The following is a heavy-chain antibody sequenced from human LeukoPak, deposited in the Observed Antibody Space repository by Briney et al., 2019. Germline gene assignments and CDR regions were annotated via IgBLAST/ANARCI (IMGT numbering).Heavy chain of an antibody. D-gene: IGHD1-7*01. V-gene: IGHV1-2*02. J-gene: IGHJ3*02. CDR2: INPNSGAT. CDR3: ARVRINWNYSFDI. Sequence: ASVKVSCKASGYTFTGFYMHWVRQAPGQGLEWMGWINPNSGATNYAQKFQGRVTMTRDTSISTAYMELSRLRSDDTAVYYCARVRINWNYSFDIWGQGTMVTVSS. CDR1: GYTFTGFY.